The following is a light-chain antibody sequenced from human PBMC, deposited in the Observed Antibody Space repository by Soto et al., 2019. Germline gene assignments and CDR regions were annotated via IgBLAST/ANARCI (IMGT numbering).Light chain of an antibody. CDR2: DAS. J-gene: IGKJ1*01. Sequence: DIQMTQSPSTLSASVGDRVTITCRASQSISTYLAWYQQKPGRAPKLLIYDASGLEGGVPSRFSGSGSGTEFTLTISSLQPDDFATYYCQQYNSYSFGQGTKVDIK. V-gene: IGKV1-5*01. CDR1: QSISTY. CDR3: QQYNSYS.